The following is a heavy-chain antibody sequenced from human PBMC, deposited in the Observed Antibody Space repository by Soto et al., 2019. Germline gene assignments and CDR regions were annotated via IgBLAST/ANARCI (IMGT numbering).Heavy chain of an antibody. CDR1: GGTFSSYA. J-gene: IGHJ6*02. V-gene: IGHV1-69*01. D-gene: IGHD2-2*01. Sequence: QVQLVQSGAEVKKPGSSVKVSCTASGGTFSSYAISWVRQAPGQGLEWMGGIIPISGTANYAQKFQGRVTITADESTSTAYMELSSLRSEDTAVYYCARSQGSCTSLEIYYYYYYGMDVWGQGTTVTVSS. CDR3: ARSQGSCTSLEIYYYYYYGMDV. CDR2: IIPISGTA.